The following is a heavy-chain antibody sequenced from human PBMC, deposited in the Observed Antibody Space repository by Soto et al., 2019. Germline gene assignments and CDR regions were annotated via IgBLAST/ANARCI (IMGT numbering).Heavy chain of an antibody. D-gene: IGHD3-10*01. Sequence: QVQLQESGPGLVKPSETLSVTCTVSGDSISNYYWSWIRQTPGKGLEWIGYIYYSGSTNYNPSLKSRVTISVDTSKNQYSLKLSSVTAADTALYYCARSYYHAFDIWGQGTMVTVSS. CDR3: ARSYYHAFDI. J-gene: IGHJ3*02. CDR2: IYYSGST. CDR1: GDSISNYY. V-gene: IGHV4-59*01.